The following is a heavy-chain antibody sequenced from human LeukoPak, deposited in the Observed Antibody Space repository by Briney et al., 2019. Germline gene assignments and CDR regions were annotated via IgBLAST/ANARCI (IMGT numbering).Heavy chain of an antibody. V-gene: IGHV3-33*06. J-gene: IGHJ4*02. CDR1: GFTFSSYG. Sequence: GGSLRLSCAASGFTFSSYGMHWVRQAPGKGLEWVAVIWYDGSNKYYADSVKGRFTISRDNSKNTLYLQMNSLRAEDTAVYYSAKDQEDHDYVWGSYKDYWGRGTLVTVSS. D-gene: IGHD3-16*01. CDR2: IWYDGSNK. CDR3: AKDQEDHDYVWGSYKDY.